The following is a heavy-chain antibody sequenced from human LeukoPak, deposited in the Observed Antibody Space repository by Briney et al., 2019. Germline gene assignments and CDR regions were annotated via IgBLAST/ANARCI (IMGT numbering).Heavy chain of an antibody. V-gene: IGHV3-7*01. CDR1: GFTFSSYW. D-gene: IGHD3-10*01. J-gene: IGHJ4*02. CDR3: ARAKRDPYGSGSYYYDY. Sequence: GGSLRLSCAASGFTFSSYWVSWVRQAPGKGLEWVANIKQDGSEKYYVDSVKGRFTISRDNAKNSLYLQMNSLRAEDTAVYYCARAKRDPYGSGSYYYDYWGQGTLVTVSS. CDR2: IKQDGSEK.